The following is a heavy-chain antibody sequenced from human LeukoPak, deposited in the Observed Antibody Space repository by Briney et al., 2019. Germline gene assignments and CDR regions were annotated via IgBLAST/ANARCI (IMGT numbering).Heavy chain of an antibody. CDR1: GYTFTSYA. CDR2: IIPIFGTA. V-gene: IGHV1-69*13. Sequence: GASVKVSCKASGYTFTSYAMNWVRQAPGQGLEWMGGIIPIFGTANYAQKFQGRVTITADESTSTAYMELSSLRSEDTAVYYCARDDDTGYSSSPSYFQHWGQGTLVTVSS. CDR3: ARDDDTGYSSSPSYFQH. J-gene: IGHJ1*01. D-gene: IGHD6-13*01.